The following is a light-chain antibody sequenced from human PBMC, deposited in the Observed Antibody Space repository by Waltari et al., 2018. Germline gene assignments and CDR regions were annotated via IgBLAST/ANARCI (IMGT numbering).Light chain of an antibody. Sequence: QSVLTQSHSVSATPGQRVTISCSGSSSNLGVNSVNWYQHVPGAAPRLLIYSNKRRPSGVPDRFSGSKAGTSASLAISGLQSEDEAHYYCATWDSDVNAWLFGGGTKVTVL. CDR3: ATWDSDVNAWL. CDR1: SSNLGVNS. V-gene: IGLV1-44*01. J-gene: IGLJ2*01. CDR2: SNK.